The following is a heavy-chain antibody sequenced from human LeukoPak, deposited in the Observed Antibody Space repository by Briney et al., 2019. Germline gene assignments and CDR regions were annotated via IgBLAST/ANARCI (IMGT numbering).Heavy chain of an antibody. V-gene: IGHV3-7*01. CDR2: IKQDGSEK. J-gene: IGHJ3*02. CDR1: GFTFDDYG. CDR3: ARDPAIDHAFDI. Sequence: GGSLRLSCAASGFTFDDYGMSWVRQAPGKGLGWVANIKQDGSEKYYVDSVKGRFTISRDNAKNSLYLQMNSLRAEDTAVYYCARDPAIDHAFDIWGQGTMVTVSS. D-gene: IGHD2-2*01.